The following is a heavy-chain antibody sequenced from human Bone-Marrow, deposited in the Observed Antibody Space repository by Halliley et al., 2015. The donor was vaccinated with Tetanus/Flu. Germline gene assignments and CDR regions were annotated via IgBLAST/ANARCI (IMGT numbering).Heavy chain of an antibody. CDR1: GGSIGHYY. Sequence: TLSLTCTVSGGSIGHYYWSWIRQTPGEGLEWIGYIYHNGYTTYNPSLESRVTNSVDTSKKQFSLKLRSVTAADTAVYYCATYDYRGGFDYWGQGTLVSVSS. CDR3: ATYDYRGGFDY. V-gene: IGHV4-59*03. J-gene: IGHJ4*02. CDR2: IYHNGYT. D-gene: IGHD4-4*01.